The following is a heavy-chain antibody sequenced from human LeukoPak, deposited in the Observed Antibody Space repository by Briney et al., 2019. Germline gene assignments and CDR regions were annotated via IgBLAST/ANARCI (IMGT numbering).Heavy chain of an antibody. V-gene: IGHV3-21*01. CDR3: ARDYYYDSSGYQH. CDR2: ISSSSSYI. J-gene: IGHJ1*01. Sequence: GGSLRLSCAASRFIFSSYSMNWVRQAPGKGLEWVSSISSSSSYIYYADSVKGRFTISRDNAKNSLYLQMNSLRAEDTAVYYCARDYYYDSSGYQHWGQGTLVTVSS. D-gene: IGHD3-22*01. CDR1: RFIFSSYS.